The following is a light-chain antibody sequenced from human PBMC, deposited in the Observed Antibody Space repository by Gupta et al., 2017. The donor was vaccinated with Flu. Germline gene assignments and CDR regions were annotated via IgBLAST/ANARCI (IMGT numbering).Light chain of an antibody. CDR1: SGSIGSNY. Sequence: NYILSQPNSVSGSPGKTVTISCTRSSGSIGSNYVQWYKRRLGSAPTTLSYQDNLRPPGVPDRFSSSLDCSSNAASLTISGLSTEDEDDYYCQSYDSGDRVVFGGGTKLTVL. V-gene: IGLV6-57*03. CDR3: QSYDSGDRVV. CDR2: QDN. J-gene: IGLJ2*01.